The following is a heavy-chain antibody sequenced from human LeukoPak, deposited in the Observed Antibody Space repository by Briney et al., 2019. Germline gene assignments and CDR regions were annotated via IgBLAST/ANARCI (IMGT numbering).Heavy chain of an antibody. J-gene: IGHJ5*02. V-gene: IGHV4-59*08. D-gene: IGHD3-9*01. CDR2: IYYSGST. CDR3: VRVCATLTGYPFDP. Sequence: SETLSLTCTVSGGSISHYYWSWIRQPPGKGLEWIGYIYYSGSTNYNPSLKSRVTISVDTSKNQFSLKLSSVTAADTAVYYCVRVCATLTGYPFDPWGQGTLVTVSS. CDR1: GGSISHYY.